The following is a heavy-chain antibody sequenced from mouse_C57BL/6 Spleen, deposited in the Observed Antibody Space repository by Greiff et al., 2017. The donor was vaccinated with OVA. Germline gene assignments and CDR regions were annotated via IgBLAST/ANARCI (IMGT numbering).Heavy chain of an antibody. CDR2: IDPEDGDT. CDR1: GFNIQDYY. D-gene: IGHD2-1*01. CDR3: TTSGYGNYNYAMDY. V-gene: IGHV14-1*01. J-gene: IGHJ4*01. Sequence: VQLQQSGAELVRPGASVKLSCTASGFNIQDYYMHWVKQRPEQGLEWIGRIDPEDGDTEYAPKFQGKATMTADTSSNTAYLQLCSLTSEDTAVYYCTTSGYGNYNYAMDYWGQGTSVTVSS.